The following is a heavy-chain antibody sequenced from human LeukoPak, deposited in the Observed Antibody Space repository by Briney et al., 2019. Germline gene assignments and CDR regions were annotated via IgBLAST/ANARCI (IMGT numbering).Heavy chain of an antibody. D-gene: IGHD3-10*01. J-gene: IGHJ4*02. CDR2: IYTSGST. CDR3: ARNSGYYYGSGSYRSWFDY. Sequence: SETLSLTCTVSGGSISSGSYYWSWIRQPVGKGLEWIGRIYTSGSTNYNPSLKSRVTISVDTSKNQFSLKLSSVTAADTAVYYCARNSGYYYGSGSYRSWFDYWGQGTLVTVSS. CDR1: GGSISSGSYY. V-gene: IGHV4-61*02.